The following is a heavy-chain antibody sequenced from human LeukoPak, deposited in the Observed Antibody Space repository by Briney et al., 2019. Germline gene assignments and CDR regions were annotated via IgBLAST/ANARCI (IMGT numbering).Heavy chain of an antibody. J-gene: IGHJ4*02. Sequence: ASVKVSCEASGYKFDTNGITYGVTWVRQAPGQGLEWMGWIRTDNGYTNYGQKFQGRVTMTTDTSTSTAYMELRSLRSDDTAVYYCARDFDVDTAMVSSQDYWGQGTLVTVSS. D-gene: IGHD5-18*01. CDR1: GYKFDTNGITYG. CDR2: IRTDNGYT. CDR3: ARDFDVDTAMVSSQDY. V-gene: IGHV1-18*01.